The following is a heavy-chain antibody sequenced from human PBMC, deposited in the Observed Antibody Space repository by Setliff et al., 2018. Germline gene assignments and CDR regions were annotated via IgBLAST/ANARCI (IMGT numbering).Heavy chain of an antibody. J-gene: IGHJ3*01. Sequence: AAETVSCMASAQILKSYGISWVRQAPGQGLEWVGWISSYNDVTSYAQRFQGRVTLTTDTSTSAAYMELRTLRSDDTAVYYCASSTLSICSGVSCPNAFDALGQAPLVTVSS. CDR2: ISSYNDVT. CDR3: ASSTLSICSGVSCPNAFDA. CDR1: AQILKSYG. V-gene: IGHV1-18*01. D-gene: IGHD2-15*01.